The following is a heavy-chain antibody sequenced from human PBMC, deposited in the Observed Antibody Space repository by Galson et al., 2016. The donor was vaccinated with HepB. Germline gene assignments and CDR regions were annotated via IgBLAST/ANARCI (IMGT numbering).Heavy chain of an antibody. Sequence: ETLSLTCAVSGASISSSYWWGWVRQPPGKGLEWIGEIYRSGSTNYNPSLKSRVTISVDKFKNQFSLKLTSVTAADTAVYYCAREKPGSGDFDYWGQGTLVTVSS. CDR1: GASISSSYW. CDR2: IYRSGST. J-gene: IGHJ4*02. V-gene: IGHV4-4*02. D-gene: IGHD3-10*01. CDR3: AREKPGSGDFDY.